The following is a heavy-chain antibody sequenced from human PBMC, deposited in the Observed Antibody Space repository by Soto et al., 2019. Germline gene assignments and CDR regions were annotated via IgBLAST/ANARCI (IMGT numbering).Heavy chain of an antibody. CDR1: GGSISSYY. CDR3: ARRATRWGTERYYFDY. V-gene: IGHV4-59*08. Sequence: SETLSLTCTVSGGSISSYYWSWIRQPPGKGLEWIGYIYYSGSTNYNPSLKSRVTISVDTSKNQFSLKLSSVTAADTSVYYCARRATRWGTERYYFDYWGQGTLVTVSS. D-gene: IGHD5-12*01. CDR2: IYYSGST. J-gene: IGHJ4*02.